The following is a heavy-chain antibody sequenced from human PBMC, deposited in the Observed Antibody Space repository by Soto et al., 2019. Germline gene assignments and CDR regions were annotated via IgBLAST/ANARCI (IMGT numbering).Heavy chain of an antibody. V-gene: IGHV5-10-1*01. CDR2: IDPSDSYI. Sequence: PGESLKISCKGSGYSFNSYWISWVRQMPGKGLEWMGRIDPSDSYINYNPSFQGHVTISADKSISTAYLQWSSLKASDTAMYYCARPREAGKYYYGVDVWGQGTTVTVSS. CDR1: GYSFNSYW. J-gene: IGHJ6*02. D-gene: IGHD6-19*01. CDR3: ARPREAGKYYYGVDV.